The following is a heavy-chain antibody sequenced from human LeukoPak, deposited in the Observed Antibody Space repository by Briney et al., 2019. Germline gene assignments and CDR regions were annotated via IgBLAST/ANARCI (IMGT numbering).Heavy chain of an antibody. CDR2: INPSGGST. V-gene: IGHV1-46*02. CDR1: GDNFNNYE. CDR3: ATRTLKWTSDAFDI. Sequence: ASVKVSCKSSGDNFNNYEINWVRQAPGQGLEWMGIINPSGGSTSYAQKFQGRVTMTRDMSTSTVYMELSSLRSEDTAVYYCATRTLKWTSDAFDIWGQGTMVTVSS. D-gene: IGHD3/OR15-3a*01. J-gene: IGHJ3*02.